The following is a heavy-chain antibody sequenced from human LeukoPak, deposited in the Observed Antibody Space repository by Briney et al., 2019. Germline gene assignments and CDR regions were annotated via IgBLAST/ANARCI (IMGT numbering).Heavy chain of an antibody. D-gene: IGHD3-3*01. CDR3: ARGNYDFWSGYVPGVASDV. CDR2: ISSSSSYI. J-gene: IGHJ6*04. Sequence: GGSLRLSCAASGSTFSSHWMNWVRQAPGKGLEWVSSISSSSSYIYYADSVKGRFTISRDNAKNSLYLQMNSLRAEDTAVYYCARGNYDFWSGYVPGVASDVWGKGTTVTVSS. V-gene: IGHV3-21*01. CDR1: GSTFSSHW.